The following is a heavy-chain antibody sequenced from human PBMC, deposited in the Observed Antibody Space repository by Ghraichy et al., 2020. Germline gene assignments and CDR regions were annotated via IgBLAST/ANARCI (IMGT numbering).Heavy chain of an antibody. Sequence: ASVKVSCKASGYTFTSYGISWVRQAPGQGLEWMGWISAYNGNTNYAQKLQGRVTMTTDTSTSTAYMELRSLRSDDTAVYYCARTPYYYDSSGYRFGAFDIWGQGTMVTVSS. V-gene: IGHV1-18*04. J-gene: IGHJ3*02. CDR2: ISAYNGNT. D-gene: IGHD3-22*01. CDR3: ARTPYYYDSSGYRFGAFDI. CDR1: GYTFTSYG.